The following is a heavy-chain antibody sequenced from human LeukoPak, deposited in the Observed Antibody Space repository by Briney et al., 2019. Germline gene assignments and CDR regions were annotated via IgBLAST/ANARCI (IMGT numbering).Heavy chain of an antibody. CDR2: IYYSGST. J-gene: IGHJ4*02. D-gene: IGHD3-22*01. Sequence: SETLSLTCTVSGGSISSSSYYWGWIRQPPGKGLEWIGSIYYSGSTYYNPSLKSRVTISVDTSKNQFSLKLSSVTAADTAVYYCARGRDYYDSSGYLDWGQGTLVTVSS. CDR1: GGSISSSSYY. V-gene: IGHV4-39*07. CDR3: ARGRDYYDSSGYLD.